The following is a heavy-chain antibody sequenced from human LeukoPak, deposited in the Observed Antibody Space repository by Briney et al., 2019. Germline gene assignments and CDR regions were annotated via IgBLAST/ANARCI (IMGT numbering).Heavy chain of an antibody. Sequence: ASVKVSCKASGYTFTSYAMHWVRQAPGQRLGWMGWINAGNGNTKYSQKFQGRVTITRDTSASTAYMELSSLRSEDTAVYYCARGGDYGDYDWFDPWGQGTLVTVSS. J-gene: IGHJ5*02. D-gene: IGHD4-17*01. CDR3: ARGGDYGDYDWFDP. V-gene: IGHV1-3*01. CDR1: GYTFTSYA. CDR2: INAGNGNT.